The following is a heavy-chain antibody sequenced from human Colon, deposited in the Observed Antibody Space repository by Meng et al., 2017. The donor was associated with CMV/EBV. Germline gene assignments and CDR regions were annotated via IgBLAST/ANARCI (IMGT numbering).Heavy chain of an antibody. Sequence: GESLKISCAASGFTFSSYSMNWVRQAPGKGLEWVAYISSASITTYYAESVKGRFTISRDNSRNRMYLQMDSLRAEDTAIYYCARHYYDKGGDQFLQHWGQGTLVTVSS. J-gene: IGHJ1*01. CDR2: ISSASITT. CDR1: GFTFSSYS. V-gene: IGHV3-48*04. CDR3: ARHYYDKGGDQFLQH. D-gene: IGHD3-22*01.